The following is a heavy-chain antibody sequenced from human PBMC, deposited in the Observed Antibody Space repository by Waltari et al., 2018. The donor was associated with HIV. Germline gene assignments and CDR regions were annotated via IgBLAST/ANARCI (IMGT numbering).Heavy chain of an antibody. CDR2: RGDVGSTK. CDR3: ARDRLATGSGGMDV. CDR1: GFSFSNYG. Sequence: QEQLVESGGGVVQHGRSLRLFCAASGFSFSNYGMHWVRQAPGKGVRLVGNRGDVGSTKSDADSVKCRFTISRDKSNTTLYLQLNCLRVEDTAVYYCARDRLATGSGGMDVWGQGTTVTVSS. D-gene: IGHD1-26*01. V-gene: IGHV3-33*01. J-gene: IGHJ6*02.